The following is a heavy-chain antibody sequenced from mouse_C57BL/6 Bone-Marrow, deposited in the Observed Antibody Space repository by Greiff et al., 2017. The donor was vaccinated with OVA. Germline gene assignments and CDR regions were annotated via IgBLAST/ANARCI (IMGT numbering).Heavy chain of an antibody. J-gene: IGHJ2*01. CDR3: AKKGYYGSSHYFDY. V-gene: IGHV2-5*01. D-gene: IGHD1-1*01. CDR1: GFSLTSYG. CDR2: IWRGGST. Sequence: VQLQQSGPGLVQPSQSLSITCTVSGFSLTSYGVHWVRQSPGKGLEWLGVIWRGGSTDYNAAFMSRLSITKDNSKSQVFFKMNSLQADDTAIYYCAKKGYYGSSHYFDYWGQGTTLTVSS.